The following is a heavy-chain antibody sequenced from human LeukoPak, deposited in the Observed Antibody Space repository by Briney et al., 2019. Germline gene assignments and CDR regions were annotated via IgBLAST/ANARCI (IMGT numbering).Heavy chain of an antibody. CDR2: INPSGGST. D-gene: IGHD2/OR15-2a*01. CDR1: GYTFTNFY. J-gene: IGHJ5*02. Sequence: VASVKVSCKASGYTFTNFYMHWVRQAPGQGLEWMGIINPSGGSTMYAQKFQGRVTMTRDTSTSTVYMELSSLRSEDTAVYYCARTFREYRDWFDPWGQGTLVTVSS. CDR3: ARTFREYRDWFDP. V-gene: IGHV1-46*01.